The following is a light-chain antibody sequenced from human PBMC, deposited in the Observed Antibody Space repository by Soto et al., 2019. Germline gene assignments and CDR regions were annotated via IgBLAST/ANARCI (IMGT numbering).Light chain of an antibody. CDR2: GAS. Sequence: EIVMTQSPATLSVSPGERATLSWWASHRVSSYLAWYQQRPGQAPRLLIYGASTRATGIPARFSGSASGTEFTLTISSLQSEDFAIYYCQQYNNWPLTFGGGTKVDI. CDR3: QQYNNWPLT. CDR1: HRVSSY. V-gene: IGKV3-15*01. J-gene: IGKJ4*01.